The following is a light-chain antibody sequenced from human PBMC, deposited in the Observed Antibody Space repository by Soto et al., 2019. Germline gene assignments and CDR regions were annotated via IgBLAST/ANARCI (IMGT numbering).Light chain of an antibody. Sequence: DIQVTQSPSSLSASVGDRVTITCRASQGIGNYLAWYQQKPGKVPEVLIYAPSTLRSGAPVRFSGSGSGTDFTLTISSLQPEDVATSFCQVYNTAHLTFGEWTEVEIK. CDR1: QGIGNY. V-gene: IGKV1-27*01. CDR3: QVYNTAHLT. J-gene: IGKJ1*01. CDR2: APS.